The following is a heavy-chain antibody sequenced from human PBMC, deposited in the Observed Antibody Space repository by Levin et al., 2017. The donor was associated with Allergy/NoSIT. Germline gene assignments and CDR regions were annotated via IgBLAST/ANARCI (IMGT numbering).Heavy chain of an antibody. V-gene: IGHV3-21*01. CDR1: GFTFSSYS. J-gene: IGHJ6*02. D-gene: IGHD1-7*01. CDR3: ARDRTGTTGWSYYYYGMDG. CDR2: ISSSSSYI. Sequence: GGSLRLSCAASGFTFSSYSMNWVSQAPGKGLEWVSSISSSSSYIYYADSVRGRFTISRDNAKNSLYLQMNSLRAEDTAVYYCARDRTGTTGWSYYYYGMDGWGQGTTVTVSS.